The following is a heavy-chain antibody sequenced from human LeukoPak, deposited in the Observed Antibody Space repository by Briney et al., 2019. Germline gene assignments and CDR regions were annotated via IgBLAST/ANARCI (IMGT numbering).Heavy chain of an antibody. CDR2: IIPIFGTA. Sequence: GSSVKVSCKASGGTFSSYAISWVRQAPGQGLEWMGGIIPIFGTANYAQKFQGRVTITADKSTSTAYMELSSLRSEDTAVYYCARVAGDVVVPAAIGWFDPWGQGTLVTVSS. D-gene: IGHD2-2*02. CDR3: ARVAGDVVVPAAIGWFDP. J-gene: IGHJ5*02. CDR1: GGTFSSYA. V-gene: IGHV1-69*06.